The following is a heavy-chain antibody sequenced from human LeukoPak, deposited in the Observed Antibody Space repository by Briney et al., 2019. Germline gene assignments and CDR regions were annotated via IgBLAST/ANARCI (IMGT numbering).Heavy chain of an antibody. V-gene: IGHV4-4*07. CDR1: GGSISSYY. Sequence: PSQTLSLTCTVSGGSISSYYWSWIRQPAGKGLEWIGRIYSSGSTNYNPSLKSRVTMSVDTSKKQFSLQLSSVTAADTAVYYCARERSDWPYYFDYWGQGTLVTVSS. J-gene: IGHJ4*02. D-gene: IGHD1-26*01. CDR2: IYSSGST. CDR3: ARERSDWPYYFDY.